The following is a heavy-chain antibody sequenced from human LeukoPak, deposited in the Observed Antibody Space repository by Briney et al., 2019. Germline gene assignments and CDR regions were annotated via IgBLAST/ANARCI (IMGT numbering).Heavy chain of an antibody. D-gene: IGHD4-23*01. CDR1: GYSFTSHD. Sequence: ASVKVSCKASGYSFTSHDMHWVRQAPGQGLEWMGLINPRAKSTIYAEKFQGRIIMTRDMSTTTDYMELSSLKSDDTAVYYCARDNSIHERGWWFDRWGQGTLVTVSS. V-gene: IGHV1-46*01. CDR2: INPRAKST. CDR3: ARDNSIHERGWWFDR. J-gene: IGHJ5*02.